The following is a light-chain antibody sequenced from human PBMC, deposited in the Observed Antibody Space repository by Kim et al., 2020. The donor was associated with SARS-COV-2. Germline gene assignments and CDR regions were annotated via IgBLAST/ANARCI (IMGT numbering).Light chain of an antibody. Sequence: EIVLTQSPATLSVSPGESVTLSCRASQRVSTNLAWYQQKPGQGPRLLMFGAFTRATGIPARFSGSGSGTEFTLTISSLQSEDFAVYYCQQYENWPRTFGQWTKVDIK. CDR1: QRVSTN. J-gene: IGKJ1*01. CDR2: GAF. CDR3: QQYENWPRT. V-gene: IGKV3D-15*01.